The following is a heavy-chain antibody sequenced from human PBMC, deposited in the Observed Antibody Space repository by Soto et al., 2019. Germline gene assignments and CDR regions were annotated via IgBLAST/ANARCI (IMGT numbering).Heavy chain of an antibody. J-gene: IGHJ4*02. CDR3: ARGGYCSGGSCYSKPYYFDY. D-gene: IGHD2-15*01. CDR1: GYTFTGYY. Sequence: QVQLVQSGAEVKKPGASVKVSCKASGYTFTGYYMHWVRQAPGQGLEWMGWINPNSGGTNYAQKFQGWVTMTRDTSISTACMVLSRLRSDDTAVYYCARGGYCSGGSCYSKPYYFDYWGQGTLVTVSS. CDR2: INPNSGGT. V-gene: IGHV1-2*04.